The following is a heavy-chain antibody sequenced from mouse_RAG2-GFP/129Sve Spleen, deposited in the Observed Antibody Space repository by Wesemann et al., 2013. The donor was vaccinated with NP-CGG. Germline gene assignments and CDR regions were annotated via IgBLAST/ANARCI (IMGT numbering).Heavy chain of an antibody. CDR2: ISSGGSYT. V-gene: IGHV5-6*01. D-gene: IGHD2-10*02. Sequence: LEWVATISSGGSYTYYPDSVKGRFTISRDNVKNTLYLQMSSLKSEDTAMYYCARQYGNYYFDYWGQGTTLTVSS. CDR3: ARQYGNYYFDY. J-gene: IGHJ2*01.